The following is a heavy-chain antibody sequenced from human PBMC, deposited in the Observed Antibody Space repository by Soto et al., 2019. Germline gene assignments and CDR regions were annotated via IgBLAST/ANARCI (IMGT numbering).Heavy chain of an antibody. J-gene: IGHJ5*02. D-gene: IGHD2-2*01. V-gene: IGHV3-21*01. CDR3: ARGHRSSGGYCSSTSCYHWFDP. CDR2: ISSGSSYI. CDR1: GFTFSTYS. Sequence: KSGGSLRLSCAASGFTFSTYSMNWVRQAPGKGLEWVSSISSGSSYIYYADSLKGRFTISRDNAKNSLYLQMNSLRAEDTAVYYCARGHRSSGGYCSSTSCYHWFDPWGQGSLVTVSS.